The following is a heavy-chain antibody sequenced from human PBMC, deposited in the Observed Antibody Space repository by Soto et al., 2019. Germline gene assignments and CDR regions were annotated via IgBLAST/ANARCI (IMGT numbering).Heavy chain of an antibody. CDR2: ISIYNGNT. Sequence: QVQLVQSGAEVNKPGASVKVSCKASGYTFSSYGISWVRQAPGQGLEWMGWISIYNGNTNYAQELQGRVTMTIDTSTSTAYMELRSLRYDDTAVYYCARDVRSHDYGHYYYGMDVWGQGTTVTVSS. CDR3: ARDVRSHDYGHYYYGMDV. D-gene: IGHD4-17*01. V-gene: IGHV1-18*01. J-gene: IGHJ6*02. CDR1: GYTFSSYG.